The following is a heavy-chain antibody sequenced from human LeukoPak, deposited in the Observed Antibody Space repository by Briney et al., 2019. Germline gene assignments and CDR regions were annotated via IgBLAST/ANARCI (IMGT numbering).Heavy chain of an antibody. V-gene: IGHV1-18*01. Sequence: ASVKVSCKASGGTFSSYAISWVRQAPGQGLEWMGWISAYNGNTNYAQKLQGRVTMTTDTSTSTTYMELRSLRSDDTAVYYCARAGITILPFDYWGQGTLVTVSS. CDR2: ISAYNGNT. CDR3: ARAGITILPFDY. D-gene: IGHD3-9*01. CDR1: GGTFSSYA. J-gene: IGHJ4*02.